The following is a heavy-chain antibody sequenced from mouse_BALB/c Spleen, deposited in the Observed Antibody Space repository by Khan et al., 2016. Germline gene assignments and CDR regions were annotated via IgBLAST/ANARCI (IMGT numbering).Heavy chain of an antibody. Sequence: QVQLQQSAAELARPGASVKMSCKASGYTFTSYTIHWVKQRPGQGLEWIAYINPTSGYTEYNQRFKDKTTLTADKSSNTAYMQLNSLTSEDSAVYFWARELSYGWFPYWGQGTLVTVSA. J-gene: IGHJ3*01. CDR1: GYTFTSYT. D-gene: IGHD1-1*01. CDR2: INPTSGYT. V-gene: IGHV1-4*02. CDR3: ARELSYGWFPY.